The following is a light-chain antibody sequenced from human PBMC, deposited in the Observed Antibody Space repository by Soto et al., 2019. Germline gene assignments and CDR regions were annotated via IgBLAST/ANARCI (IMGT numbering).Light chain of an antibody. V-gene: IGKV1-5*03. CDR3: QQYKSYPLT. Sequence: DIQMTQSPSTLSASVGDRVTITCRASQSISSWLAWYQQKPGKAPKLLIYEASSLESGVPSSFSGSGSGTEFTLTISSLQPDDFATYYCQQYKSYPLTFGGGTQVDVK. CDR1: QSISSW. J-gene: IGKJ4*01. CDR2: EAS.